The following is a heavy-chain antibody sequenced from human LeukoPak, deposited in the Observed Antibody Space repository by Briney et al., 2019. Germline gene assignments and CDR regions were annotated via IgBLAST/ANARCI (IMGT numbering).Heavy chain of an antibody. CDR1: GFTFSSYE. CDR2: ISSSGSTI. Sequence: PGGSLRLSCAASGFTFSSYEMNWVRQAPGKGLEWISYISSSGSTIYYADSVKGRFTISRDNAKKSLYLQMNSLRAEDTAVYYCAELGITMIEGVWGKGTTVTISS. CDR3: AELGITMIEGV. V-gene: IGHV3-48*03. D-gene: IGHD3-22*01. J-gene: IGHJ6*04.